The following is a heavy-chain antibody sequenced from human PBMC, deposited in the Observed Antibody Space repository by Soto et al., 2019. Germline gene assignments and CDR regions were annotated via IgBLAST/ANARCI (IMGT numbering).Heavy chain of an antibody. CDR2: IYYSGST. Sequence: NPSETLSLTCTVSAGSISSYYWSWIRQPPGKGLEWIGYIYYSGSTNYNPSLKSRVTISVDTSKNQFSLKLSSVTAADTAVYYCARRGLGYCSSTSCYGGAFDIWGQGTMVTVSS. J-gene: IGHJ3*02. CDR3: ARRGLGYCSSTSCYGGAFDI. CDR1: AGSISSYY. V-gene: IGHV4-59*08. D-gene: IGHD2-2*01.